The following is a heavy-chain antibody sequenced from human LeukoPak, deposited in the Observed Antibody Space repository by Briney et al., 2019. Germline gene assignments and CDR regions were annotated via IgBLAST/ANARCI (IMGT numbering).Heavy chain of an antibody. D-gene: IGHD6-13*01. J-gene: IGHJ6*02. CDR1: GGSFSGYY. CDR2: INHSGST. CDR3: ARGYSSSWYGRYYYYGMDV. V-gene: IGHV4-34*01. Sequence: SETLSLTCAVYGGSFSGYYWSWIRQPPGKGLEWIGEINHSGSTNYNPSLKSRVTISVDTSKNQFSLKLSSVTAADTAVYYCARGYSSSWYGRYYYYGMDVWGQGTTVTVSS.